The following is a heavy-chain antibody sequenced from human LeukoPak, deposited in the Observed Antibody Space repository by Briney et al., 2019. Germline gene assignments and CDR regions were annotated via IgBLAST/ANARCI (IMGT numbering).Heavy chain of an antibody. Sequence: GGSLRLSRAASGFTFSSYEMNWVRQAPGKGLEWVSYISRSGSTKYYSDVVKGRFTISRDNAKNALYRQMNSLRAEDTAVYYRARGPLGYWGQGTLVTVS. V-gene: IGHV3-48*03. D-gene: IGHD3-16*01. CDR3: ARGPLGY. CDR2: ISRSGSTK. CDR1: GFTFSSYE. J-gene: IGHJ4*02.